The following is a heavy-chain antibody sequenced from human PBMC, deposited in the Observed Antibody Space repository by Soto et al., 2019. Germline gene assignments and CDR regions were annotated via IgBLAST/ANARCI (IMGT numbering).Heavy chain of an antibody. Sequence: SETLSLTCTVSGGSFKSGSYSWSWIRQPPGKGLEWIGYVDHTGRTSYNPSLKSRVSISMDTSKNQFSLNLDSVTAADTAVYFCARDFAYFDSWGQGTLVTVSS. V-gene: IGHV4-61*01. CDR3: ARDFAYFDS. CDR1: GGSFKSGSYS. J-gene: IGHJ4*02. CDR2: VDHTGRT. D-gene: IGHD3-3*01.